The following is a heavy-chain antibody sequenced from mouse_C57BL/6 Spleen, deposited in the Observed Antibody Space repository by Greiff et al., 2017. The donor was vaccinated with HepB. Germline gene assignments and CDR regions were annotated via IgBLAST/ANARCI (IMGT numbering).Heavy chain of an antibody. CDR3: AKGSSYWYFEV. Sequence: QVQLQQSGAELVKPGASVKISCKASGYAFSSYWMNWVKQRPGKGLEWIGQIYPGDGDTNYKGKFKGKATLTADKSSSTAYMLLSSLTSEDSAVYFCAKGSSYWYFEVWGTGTTVTVSS. CDR1: GYAFSSYW. CDR2: IYPGDGDT. J-gene: IGHJ1*03. D-gene: IGHD1-1*01. V-gene: IGHV1-80*01.